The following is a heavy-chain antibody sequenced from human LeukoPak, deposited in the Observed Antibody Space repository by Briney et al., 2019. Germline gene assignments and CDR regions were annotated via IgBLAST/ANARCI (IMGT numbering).Heavy chain of an antibody. CDR1: GGSFSGYY. CDR2: IIHSGNT. V-gene: IGHV4-34*12. CDR3: AGYSGSPRYFDY. Sequence: SETLSLTCAVYGGSFSGYYWSWIRQTPEKGLEWLGEIIHSGNTNYSPSLKSRVTISLDAAKSQFSLRLTSVTAADTAVYYCAGYSGSPRYFDYWGQGTLVTVSS. J-gene: IGHJ4*02. D-gene: IGHD6-6*01.